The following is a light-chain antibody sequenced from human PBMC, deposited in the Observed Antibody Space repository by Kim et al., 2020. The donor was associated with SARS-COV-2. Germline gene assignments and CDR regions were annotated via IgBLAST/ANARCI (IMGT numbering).Light chain of an antibody. CDR2: DVS. CDR1: SSDVGGYNY. J-gene: IGLJ1*01. CDR3: CSYAGSYTSYV. Sequence: QSVTLSCTGTSSDVGGYNYVSWYQQHPGKAPKLMIYDVSKRPSGVPDRFSGSKSGNTASLTISGLQAEDEADYYCCSYAGSYTSYVFGTGTKVTVL. V-gene: IGLV2-11*01.